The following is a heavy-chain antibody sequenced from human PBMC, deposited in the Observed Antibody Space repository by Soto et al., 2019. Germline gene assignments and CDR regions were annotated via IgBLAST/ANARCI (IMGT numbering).Heavy chain of an antibody. J-gene: IGHJ4*02. CDR2: ISAYNGNT. CDR3: ARVPRTQEFDY. Sequence: ASVKVSCKASGYTFTSYGIIWVRQAPGQGLEWMGWISAYNGNTNSAQKLQGRVTMTTDTSTSTAYMELRSLRSDDTAVYYCARVPRTQEFDYWGQGTLVTVSS. CDR1: GYTFTSYG. V-gene: IGHV1-18*01.